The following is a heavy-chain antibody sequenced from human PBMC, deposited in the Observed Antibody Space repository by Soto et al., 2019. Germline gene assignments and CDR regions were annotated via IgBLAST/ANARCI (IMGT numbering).Heavy chain of an antibody. D-gene: IGHD6-13*01. J-gene: IGHJ6*02. CDR1: GFTFSSYW. CDR3: GRIAASVRGWDV. CDR2: IKQDGSEE. Sequence: EVQLVESGGGLVQPGGSLRLSCVDSGFTFSSYWMSWVRQAPVKGLEWVGNIKQDGSEENYADSVKGRFTISRDNAKTSMYLQMNTLRVEEPAVYYWGRIAASVRGWDVGGQGTTVVVSS. V-gene: IGHV3-7*01.